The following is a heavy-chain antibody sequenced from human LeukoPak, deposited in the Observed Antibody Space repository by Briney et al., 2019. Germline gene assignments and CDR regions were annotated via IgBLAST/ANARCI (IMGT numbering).Heavy chain of an antibody. CDR3: ARVSPAVVRGHYYYYMDV. CDR2: IYYSGST. J-gene: IGHJ6*03. D-gene: IGHD6-19*01. V-gene: IGHV4-30-4*08. CDR1: GGSISSGDYY. Sequence: SETLSLTXTVSGGSISSGDYYWSWIRQPPGKGLEWIGYIYYSGSTYYNPSLKSRVTISVDTSKNQFSLKLSSVTAADTAVYYCARVSPAVVRGHYYYYMDVWGKGTTVTVSS.